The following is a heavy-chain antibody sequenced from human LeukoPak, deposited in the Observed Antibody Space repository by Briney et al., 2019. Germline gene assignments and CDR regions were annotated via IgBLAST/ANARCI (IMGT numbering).Heavy chain of an antibody. V-gene: IGHV3-21*01. Sequence: AGGSLRLSCVASGFTLSSYAMCWVRQAPGKGLEWVSSISSSSSYIYYADSVKGRFTISRDNAKNSLYLQMNSLRAEDTAVYYCARDRAPYDSSGYYYEFDYWGQGTLVTVSS. CDR3: ARDRAPYDSSGYYYEFDY. CDR2: ISSSSSYI. D-gene: IGHD3-22*01. J-gene: IGHJ4*02. CDR1: GFTLSSYA.